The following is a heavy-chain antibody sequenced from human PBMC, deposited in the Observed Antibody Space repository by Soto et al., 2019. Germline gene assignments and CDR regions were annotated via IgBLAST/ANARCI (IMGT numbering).Heavy chain of an antibody. J-gene: IGHJ4*02. CDR1: GYTFTSYG. Sequence: GASLKVSCKASGYTFTSYGISWVRQAPGQGLEWMGWISAYNGNTNYAQKLQGRVTMTTDTSTSTAYMELRSLRSDDTAVYYCARGARYYYDSSGYYYGSGDFDYWGQGTLVTVSS. V-gene: IGHV1-18*01. CDR2: ISAYNGNT. CDR3: ARGARYYYDSSGYYYGSGDFDY. D-gene: IGHD3-22*01.